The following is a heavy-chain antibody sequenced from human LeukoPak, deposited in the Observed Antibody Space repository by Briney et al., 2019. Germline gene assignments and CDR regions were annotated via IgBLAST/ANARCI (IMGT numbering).Heavy chain of an antibody. J-gene: IGHJ4*02. Sequence: SETLSLTCTVSGGSISSDYWSWIRQPPGKGLEWIGWISYSGSTTYNPSLKTRVTISLDTSKNRFSLKLSSVTAADTAVYYCARQASCSGTNCYPFDYWGQGTLVTVSS. CDR1: GGSISSDY. CDR3: ARQASCSGTNCYPFDY. CDR2: ISYSGST. V-gene: IGHV4-59*08. D-gene: IGHD2-2*01.